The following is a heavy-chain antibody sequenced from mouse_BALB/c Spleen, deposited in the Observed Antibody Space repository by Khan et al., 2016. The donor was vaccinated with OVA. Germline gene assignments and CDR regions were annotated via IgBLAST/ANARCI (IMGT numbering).Heavy chain of an antibody. V-gene: IGHV3-2*02. CDR2: ISSSGST. CDR3: ARDGSRYNYAMDY. J-gene: IGHJ4*01. CDR1: GYSITSDYA. D-gene: IGHD2-3*01. Sequence: EVQLVESGPGLVKPSQSLSLTCTVTGYSITSDYAWNWIRQFPENKLEWMGYISSSGSTNYNPALKSRISITRHTSKNQFFLQLNSVTTEDTATYYCARDGSRYNYAMDYWGQGTSVTVAS.